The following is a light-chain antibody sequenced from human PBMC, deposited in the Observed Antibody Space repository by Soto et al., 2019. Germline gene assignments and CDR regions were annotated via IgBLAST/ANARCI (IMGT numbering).Light chain of an antibody. CDR3: QQYASSVT. CDR2: GAS. V-gene: IGKV3-20*01. CDR1: QSFSSTF. Sequence: EILLTQSPDSLSLSPGDRATLSCRASQSFSSTFFAWYQQKPGEAPRLLIYGASSRATGIPDRFSGSGSGTDFTITIRRLVPEDLAVYYCQQYASSVTFGQGTKVEIK. J-gene: IGKJ1*01.